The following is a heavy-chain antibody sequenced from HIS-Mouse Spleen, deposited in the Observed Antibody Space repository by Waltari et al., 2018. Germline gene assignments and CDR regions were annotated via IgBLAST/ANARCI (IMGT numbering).Heavy chain of an antibody. CDR1: GYTFTSSD. D-gene: IGHD4-4*01. V-gene: IGHV1-8*01. J-gene: IGHJ4*02. CDR2: MNPNSGNT. CDR3: ARGHDYSNYFDY. Sequence: QVQLVQSGAEVKKPGASVQVSCKASGYTFTSSDINWVRQATGQGLEWMGWMNPNSGNTGYAQKFQGRVTMTRNTSISTAYMELSSLRSEDTAVYYCARGHDYSNYFDYWGQGTLVTVSS.